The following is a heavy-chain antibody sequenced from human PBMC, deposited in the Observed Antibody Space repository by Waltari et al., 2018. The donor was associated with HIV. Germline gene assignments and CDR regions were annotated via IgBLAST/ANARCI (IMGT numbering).Heavy chain of an antibody. D-gene: IGHD1-1*01. V-gene: IGHV4-31*03. Sequence: QVQLQESGPGLVKPSQSLSLTCTVSGGSISSGGYYCSWIRQHPGKGLEWIGYIYYSGSTYYHPSLKSRVTISVDTSKNQFSLKLSSVTAADTAVYYCARDVTRGIDYWGQGTLVTVSS. CDR3: ARDVTRGIDY. J-gene: IGHJ4*02. CDR2: IYYSGST. CDR1: GGSISSGGYY.